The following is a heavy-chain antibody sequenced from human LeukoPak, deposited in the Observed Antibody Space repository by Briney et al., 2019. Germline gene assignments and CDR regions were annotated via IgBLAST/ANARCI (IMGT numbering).Heavy chain of an antibody. CDR1: GGSMSPYH. CDR3: ATIYQSDRYYYYYGMDV. D-gene: IGHD2-2*01. J-gene: IGHJ6*02. CDR2: IYYSGST. Sequence: PSETLSLTCTVSGGSMSPYHWGWIRQPPGKGLEWTGYIYYSGSTNYNPSLNSRVTISVDTSKNQFSLKLSSVTAADTAVYYCATIYQSDRYYYYYGMDVWGQGTTVTVSS. V-gene: IGHV4-59*12.